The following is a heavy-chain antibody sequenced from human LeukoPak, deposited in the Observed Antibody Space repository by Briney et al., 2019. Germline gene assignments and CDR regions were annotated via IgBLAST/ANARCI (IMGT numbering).Heavy chain of an antibody. CDR1: GFTFSDYY. D-gene: IGHD3-22*01. J-gene: IGHJ4*02. CDR3: ARGGVDSSGYRFDY. V-gene: IGHV3-11*05. Sequence: GGSLRLSCAASGFTFSDYYMSWVRQAPGKGREWVSYISSSSSYTNYADSVKGRFTISRDNAKNSLYLQMNSLRADDPAVYYCARGGVDSSGYRFDYWGQGTLVTVS. CDR2: ISSSSSYT.